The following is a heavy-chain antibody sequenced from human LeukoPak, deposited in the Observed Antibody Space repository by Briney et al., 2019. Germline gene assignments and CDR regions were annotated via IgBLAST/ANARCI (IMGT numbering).Heavy chain of an antibody. CDR1: GGSISRNY. Sequence: PSETLSLTCTVSGGSISRNYWNWIRQPPGKGLEWIGYIYYTGSTKYNPSLESRVTVSVDTSKNQFSLKLSSVSAADTAVYYCARGFYDSAGYSTPFDSWGQGIPVAVSS. CDR2: IYYTGST. CDR3: ARGFYDSAGYSTPFDS. V-gene: IGHV4-59*01. J-gene: IGHJ4*02. D-gene: IGHD3-22*01.